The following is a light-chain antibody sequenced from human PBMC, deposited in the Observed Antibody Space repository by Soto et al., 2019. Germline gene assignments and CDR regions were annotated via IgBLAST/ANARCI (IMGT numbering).Light chain of an antibody. CDR1: SSDVGSDNY. J-gene: IGLJ2*01. V-gene: IGLV2-11*01. Sequence: QSALTQPRSVSGSPGESVTISCSGTSSDVGSDNYVSWYQQYPGKAPKVMIYDVSERPSEVPVRFSGSKSGNTASVTISGLQAEDEAEYFCCSYSGSASLLFGGGPKLTVL. CDR2: DVS. CDR3: CSYSGSASLL.